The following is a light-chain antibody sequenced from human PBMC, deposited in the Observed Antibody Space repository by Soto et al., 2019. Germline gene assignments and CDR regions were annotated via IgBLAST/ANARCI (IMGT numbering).Light chain of an antibody. J-gene: IGKJ4*01. CDR2: KAS. CDR3: QQYEAYPLT. V-gene: IGKV1-5*03. CDR1: QSISSW. Sequence: DIQLTQSPSTLSASVGDRVTITCRASQSISSWLAWYRQKPGKAPKLLVYKASSLESGVPSRFSGSGSGTEFTLTISTLQPDDFATYYCQQYEAYPLTFGGGTKVEI.